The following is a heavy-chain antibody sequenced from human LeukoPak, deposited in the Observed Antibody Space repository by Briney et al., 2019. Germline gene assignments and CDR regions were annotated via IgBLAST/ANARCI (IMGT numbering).Heavy chain of an antibody. V-gene: IGHV4-59*01. CDR3: ARGCSSSSYYFDY. CDR1: GGSISSYY. CDR2: IYYSGST. D-gene: IGHD6-6*01. Sequence: SETLSLTCTVSGGSISSYYWSWIRQPPGKGLEWIGYIYYSGSTNYNPSLKSRVTISVDTSKNQFSLKLSSVTAADTAVYYCARGCSSSSYYFDYWGQGTLVTVSS. J-gene: IGHJ4*02.